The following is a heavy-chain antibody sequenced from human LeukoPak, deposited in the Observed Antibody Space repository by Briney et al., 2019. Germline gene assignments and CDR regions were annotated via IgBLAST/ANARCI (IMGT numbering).Heavy chain of an antibody. CDR1: AFTFSSYG. J-gene: IGHJ4*02. D-gene: IGHD3-22*01. Sequence: PGGSLRLSCAASAFTFSSYGMHWVRQAPGKGLEWVAFIRYDGSNKYYADSVKGRFTISRDNSKNTLYLQMNSLGAEDTAVYYCAKGKEDYYYSSGPFGYWGRGTLVTVSS. CDR3: AKGKEDYYYSSGPFGY. CDR2: IRYDGSNK. V-gene: IGHV3-30*02.